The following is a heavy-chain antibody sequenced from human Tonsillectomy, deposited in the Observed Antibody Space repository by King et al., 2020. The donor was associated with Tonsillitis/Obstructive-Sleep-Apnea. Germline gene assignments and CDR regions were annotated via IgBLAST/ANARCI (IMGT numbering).Heavy chain of an antibody. CDR3: AKDTGRFLTPYMDV. CDR1: GFTFDDYA. J-gene: IGHJ6*03. V-gene: IGHV3-9*01. D-gene: IGHD3-3*01. CDR2: ISWNGGDI. Sequence: VQLVESGGGLVQPGRSLRLSCAASGFTFDDYALHWVRQAPGKGLEWVSSISWNGGDIGYADSVKGRFTISRDNAKNSLYLQMNSLRAEDTALYYCAKDTGRFLTPYMDVWGKGTTVTVSS.